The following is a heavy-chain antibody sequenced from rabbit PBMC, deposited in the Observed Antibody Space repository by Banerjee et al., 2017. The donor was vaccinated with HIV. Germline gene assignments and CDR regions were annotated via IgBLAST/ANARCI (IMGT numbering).Heavy chain of an antibody. Sequence: QSLEESGGDLVKPGTSLTLSCTASGLDFSSSYWICWVRQAPGKGLEWIACINGGSTYYASWAKGRFTISKTSSTTVTLQMTSLTAADTATYFCAREYSSPTSYGYVPFNLWGPGTLVTVS. J-gene: IGHJ4*01. CDR3: AREYSSPTSYGYVPFNL. CDR1: GLDFSSSYW. CDR2: INGGST. V-gene: IGHV1S40*01. D-gene: IGHD6-1*01.